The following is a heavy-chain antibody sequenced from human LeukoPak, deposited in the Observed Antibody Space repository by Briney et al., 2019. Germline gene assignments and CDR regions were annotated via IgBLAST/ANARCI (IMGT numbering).Heavy chain of an antibody. D-gene: IGHD4-17*01. CDR2: IYSGGST. CDR3: ARDSFDSGDYGRYDY. Sequence: GGPLRLSCAVSGGTVSSYYWSWVRQPPGKGLEWVADIYSGGSTYYTDSVKGRVTISIDNSKNTLYLQLNSLRAADTAVYYCARDSFDSGDYGRYDYWGQGTLVTVSS. J-gene: IGHJ4*02. CDR1: GGTVSSYY. V-gene: IGHV3-66*01.